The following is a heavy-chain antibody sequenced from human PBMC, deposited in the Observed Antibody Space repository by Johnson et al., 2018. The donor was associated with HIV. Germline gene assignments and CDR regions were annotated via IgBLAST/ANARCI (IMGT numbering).Heavy chain of an antibody. D-gene: IGHD6-13*01. V-gene: IGHV3-30*04. CDR3: AKGLLIAAAHDAFDI. Sequence: QVQLVESGGGVVQPGRSLRLSCAASGLTFGSYPLHWVRQAPGRGLEWVAVISYDGSNKDYADSVKGRFTISRDNSKNTLYLQMKSLRAEDTAVYYCAKGLLIAAAHDAFDIWGQGTMVAVSS. CDR1: GLTFGSYP. J-gene: IGHJ3*02. CDR2: ISYDGSNK.